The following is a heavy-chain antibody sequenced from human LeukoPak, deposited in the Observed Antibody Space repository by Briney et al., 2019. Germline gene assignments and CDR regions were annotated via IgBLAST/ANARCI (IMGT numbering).Heavy chain of an antibody. J-gene: IGHJ4*02. D-gene: IGHD6-13*01. Sequence: GGSLRLSCAASGFTFSSYAMSWVRQAPGKGLEWVSAISGSGGSTYYADSVKGRFTISRDNSENTLYLQMNSLRAEDTAIYYCAKDLPPGIAAAGAFDYWGQGTLVTVSS. CDR3: AKDLPPGIAAAGAFDY. V-gene: IGHV3-23*01. CDR1: GFTFSSYA. CDR2: ISGSGGST.